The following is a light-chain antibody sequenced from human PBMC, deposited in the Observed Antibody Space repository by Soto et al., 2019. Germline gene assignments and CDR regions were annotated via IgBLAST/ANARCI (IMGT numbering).Light chain of an antibody. J-gene: IGLJ2*01. CDR1: KLGDKY. V-gene: IGLV3-1*01. CDR3: QAWDTSAVI. Sequence: SYELTQPPSVSVSPGQTASITCSGDKLGDKYASWYQVKPGQSPVLVIYQDNKRPSGIPERFSGSNSGTTATLTISGTQAMDEADYYCQAWDTSAVIFSGGTKLTVL. CDR2: QDN.